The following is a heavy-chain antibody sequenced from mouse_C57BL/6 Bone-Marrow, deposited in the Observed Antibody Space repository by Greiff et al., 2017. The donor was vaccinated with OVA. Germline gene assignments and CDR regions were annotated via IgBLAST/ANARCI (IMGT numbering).Heavy chain of an antibody. CDR3: ARSKGRSFSLANWDYYFDY. J-gene: IGHJ2*01. V-gene: IGHV1-12*01. Sequence: QVQLKESGAELVRPGASVKMSCKASGYTFTSYNMHWVKQTTRQGLEWIGAIYPGNGDTSYNQTFKGKATLTVDKSSSTAYMQLSSLTSEDSAVYFCARSKGRSFSLANWDYYFDYWGQGTTLTVSS. CDR1: GYTFTSYN. D-gene: IGHD4-1*01. CDR2: IYPGNGDT.